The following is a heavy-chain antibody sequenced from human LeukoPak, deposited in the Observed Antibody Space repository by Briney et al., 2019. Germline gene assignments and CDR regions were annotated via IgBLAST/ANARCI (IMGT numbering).Heavy chain of an antibody. CDR2: IYYSGTT. D-gene: IGHD6-19*01. V-gene: IGHV4-59*12. Sequence: PSETLSLTCTVSGGSISSYYWSWIRQPPGKGLEWIRYIYYSGTTYYNPSLKSRATISVDTSKNQFSLKLSSVTAADTAVYYCVRGRYSSGWFKDKNWFDPWGQGIPVTVSS. CDR3: VRGRYSSGWFKDKNWFDP. CDR1: GGSISSYY. J-gene: IGHJ5*02.